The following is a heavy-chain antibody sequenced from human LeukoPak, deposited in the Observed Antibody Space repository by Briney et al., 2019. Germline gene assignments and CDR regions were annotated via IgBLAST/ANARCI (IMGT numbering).Heavy chain of an antibody. CDR2: TYYRSKWYN. V-gene: IGHV6-1*01. D-gene: IGHD3-3*01. J-gene: IGHJ6*02. CDR3: ARVAHYDFWSGYRYYYGMDV. Sequence: PSQTLSLTCAISGDSVSSNSAAWNWIRQSPSRGLEWLGRTYYRSKWYNDYAVSVKSRITINPDTSKNQFSLQLNSVTPEDTAVYYCARVAHYDFWSGYRYYYGMDVWGQGTTVTVSS. CDR1: GDSVSSNSAA.